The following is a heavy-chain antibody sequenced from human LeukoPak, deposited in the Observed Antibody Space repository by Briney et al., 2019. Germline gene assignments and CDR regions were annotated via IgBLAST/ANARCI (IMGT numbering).Heavy chain of an antibody. Sequence: GGSLRLSCAASGFTVSSNYMSWVRQAPGKGLGWVSVIYSGGSTYYADSVKGRFTISRDNSKNTLYFQMNSLRAEDTAVYYCARGLYYFDTSGYLYYWGQGTLVTVSS. D-gene: IGHD3-22*01. CDR1: GFTVSSNY. CDR3: ARGLYYFDTSGYLYY. CDR2: IYSGGST. J-gene: IGHJ4*02. V-gene: IGHV3-53*01.